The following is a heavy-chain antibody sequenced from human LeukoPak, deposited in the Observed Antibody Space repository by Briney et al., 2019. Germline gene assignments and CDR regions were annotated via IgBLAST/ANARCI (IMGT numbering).Heavy chain of an antibody. CDR2: INPNSGGT. V-gene: IGHV1-2*02. J-gene: IGHJ6*02. Sequence: ASVKVSCKASGYTFTGYYMHWVRQAPGQGLEWMGWINPNSGGTNYAQKFQGRVTMTRDTSISTAYMELSRLRFDDTAVYYCARAPSDFWSGYNYYYYGMDVWGQGTTVTVSS. CDR3: ARAPSDFWSGYNYYYYGMDV. D-gene: IGHD3-3*01. CDR1: GYTFTGYY.